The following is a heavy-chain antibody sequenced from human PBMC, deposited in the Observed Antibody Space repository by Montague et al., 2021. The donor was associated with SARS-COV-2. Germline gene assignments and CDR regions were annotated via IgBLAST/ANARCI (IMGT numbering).Heavy chain of an antibody. CDR3: APLGFDSRSYYTPHNWFDP. Sequence: PALVKPTQTLTLTCTFSGISLGTSGVGVAWIRQPPGKALEWLALIYWDDDERYSPSMRSRLTITKDTSENQVVLRMTNMDPMDTATYYCAPLGFDSRSYYTPHNWFDPWGQGILVTVSS. CDR1: GISLGTSGVG. D-gene: IGHD3-10*01. V-gene: IGHV2-5*02. CDR2: IYWDDDE. J-gene: IGHJ5*02.